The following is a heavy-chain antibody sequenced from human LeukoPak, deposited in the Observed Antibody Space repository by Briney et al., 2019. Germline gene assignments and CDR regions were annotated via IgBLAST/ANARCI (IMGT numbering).Heavy chain of an antibody. CDR1: GFTFSTYG. J-gene: IGHJ4*02. D-gene: IGHD6-19*01. V-gene: IGHV3-30*18. CDR2: ISYDGSNK. Sequence: PGGSLRLSCAASGFTFSTYGMHWVRQAPGKGLEWVAVISYDGSNKYYADSVKGRFTISRDNSKNTLYLQMNSLRAEDTAVYYCAKDKGXSGWSFDYWGQGTLVTVSS. CDR3: AKDKGXSGWSFDY.